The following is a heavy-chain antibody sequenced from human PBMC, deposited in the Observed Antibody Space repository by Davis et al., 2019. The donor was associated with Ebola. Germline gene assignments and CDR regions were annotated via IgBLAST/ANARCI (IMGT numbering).Heavy chain of an antibody. CDR2: ISSDGGIT. V-gene: IGHV3-74*01. CDR1: GFTFSRYW. CDR3: VKRLDSYFEC. J-gene: IGHJ4*02. Sequence: PGGSLRLSCAASGFTFSRYWMHWVRHAPGKGLVYVSRISSDGGITSYADSVKGRFTISRDNAKSTLYLQMNSLTADDAAVYYCVKRLDSYFECWGQGTLVTVSS. D-gene: IGHD3-16*01.